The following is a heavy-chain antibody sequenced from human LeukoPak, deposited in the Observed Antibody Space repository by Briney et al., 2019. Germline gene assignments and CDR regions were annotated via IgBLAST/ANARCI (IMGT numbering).Heavy chain of an antibody. Sequence: GGSLRLSCAASGFTFSSYGMHWVRQAPGKGLEWVAVIWYDGRNKYYADSVKGRFTISRDNSKNTLYLQMNSLRAEDTAVYYCARDSSSSWYWGDYWGQGTLVTVSS. CDR1: GFTFSSYG. V-gene: IGHV3-33*01. CDR2: IWYDGRNK. CDR3: ARDSSSSWYWGDY. J-gene: IGHJ4*02. D-gene: IGHD6-13*01.